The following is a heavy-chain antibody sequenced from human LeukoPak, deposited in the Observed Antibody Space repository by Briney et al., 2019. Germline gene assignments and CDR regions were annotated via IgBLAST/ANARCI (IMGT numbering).Heavy chain of an antibody. CDR3: TRDLMDYDVSTGLHHYYMDV. Sequence: GGSLRLSCVASGFTFGSYWMHWVRQDPRKGLVWVSRINGDGRNINYADSARGRFTISRDNAKNTLYLQMNTLRVEDTAVYYCTRDLMDYDVSTGLHHYYMDVWGQGTTVTVSS. V-gene: IGHV3-74*01. CDR1: GFTFGSYW. J-gene: IGHJ6*02. D-gene: IGHD3-9*01. CDR2: INGDGRNI.